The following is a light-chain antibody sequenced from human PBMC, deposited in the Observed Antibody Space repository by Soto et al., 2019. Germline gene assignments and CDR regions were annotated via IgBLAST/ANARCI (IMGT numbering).Light chain of an antibody. Sequence: QPASVSGSPGQSITISCTGTSSDVGGYNYVSWYQQHPGKAPKLMIYEVSNRPSGVSNRFFGSKSGNTASLTISGLQTEDEADYYCSSFTSINTWVFGGGTKVTVL. CDR2: EVS. V-gene: IGLV2-14*01. CDR1: SSDVGGYNY. J-gene: IGLJ3*02. CDR3: SSFTSINTWV.